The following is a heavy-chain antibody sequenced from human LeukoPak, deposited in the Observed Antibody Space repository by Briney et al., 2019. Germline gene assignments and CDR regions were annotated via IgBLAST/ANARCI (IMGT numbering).Heavy chain of an antibody. Sequence: PGRSLRLSCAASGFTFSSYGMHWVRQAPGKGLEWVAVIWYDGSNKYYADSVKGRFTISRDNSKNTLYLQMNSLRAEDTAVYYCARDGGEKGITMIAAGAFDIWGQGTMVTVSS. CDR3: ARDGGEKGITMIAAGAFDI. V-gene: IGHV3-33*01. CDR1: GFTFSSYG. J-gene: IGHJ3*02. CDR2: IWYDGSNK. D-gene: IGHD3-22*01.